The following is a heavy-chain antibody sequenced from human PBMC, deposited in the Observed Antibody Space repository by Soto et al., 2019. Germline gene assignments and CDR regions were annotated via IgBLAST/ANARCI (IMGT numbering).Heavy chain of an antibody. Sequence: SETLSLTCTVSGGSISSSSYYWGWIRQPPGKGLEWIGSIYYSGSTYYNPSLKSRVTISVDTSKNQFSLKLSSVTAADTAVYYCARHPMCTSCYVVALYYFDYWGQGTLVTVSS. CDR2: IYYSGST. J-gene: IGHJ4*02. D-gene: IGHD2-2*01. V-gene: IGHV4-39*01. CDR3: ARHPMCTSCYVVALYYFDY. CDR1: GGSISSSSYY.